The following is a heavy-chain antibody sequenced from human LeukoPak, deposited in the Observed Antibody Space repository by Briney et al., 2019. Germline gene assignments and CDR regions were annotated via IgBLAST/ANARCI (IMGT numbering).Heavy chain of an antibody. V-gene: IGHV1-24*01. CDR1: GYTLTELS. CDR2: FDPEDGET. CDR3: AIYDSSGYYRDY. Sequence: ASVKVSCTVSGYTLTELSMHWVRQAPGKGLEWMGGFDPEDGETIYAQKFQGRVTMTEDTSTDTAYMELSSLRSEDTAVYYCAIYDSSGYYRDYWGQGTLVTVSS. J-gene: IGHJ4*02. D-gene: IGHD3-22*01.